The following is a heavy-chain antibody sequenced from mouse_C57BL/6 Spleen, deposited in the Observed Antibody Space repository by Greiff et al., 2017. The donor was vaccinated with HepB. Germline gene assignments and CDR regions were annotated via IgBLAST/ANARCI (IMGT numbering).Heavy chain of an antibody. J-gene: IGHJ3*01. V-gene: IGHV5-9-1*02. CDR1: GFTFTSYA. Sequence: EVQLVESGAGLVKPGGSLKLSCAASGFTFTSYAMPWVRQTPEKRLEWVAYISSGGDYTYYADNVKGRVTVSRDNTRNTPYLKVSSLKSEDTAMYYCTRDGESSGYQDWFDYWGQGTLVTVSA. D-gene: IGHD3-2*02. CDR2: ISSGGDYT. CDR3: TRDGESSGYQDWFDY.